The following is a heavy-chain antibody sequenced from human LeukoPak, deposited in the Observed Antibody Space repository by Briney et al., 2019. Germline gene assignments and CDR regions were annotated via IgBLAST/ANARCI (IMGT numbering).Heavy chain of an antibody. Sequence: GGSLRLSCAASGFTFSSYWMHWVRQAPGKGLVWVSRINSDGSSTSYADSVKGRFTISRDNAKNTLYPQMNSLRAEDTAVYYCARAVIWFGGGNWFDPWGQGTLVTVSS. CDR3: ARAVIWFGGGNWFDP. V-gene: IGHV3-74*01. CDR1: GFTFSSYW. J-gene: IGHJ5*02. D-gene: IGHD3-10*01. CDR2: INSDGSST.